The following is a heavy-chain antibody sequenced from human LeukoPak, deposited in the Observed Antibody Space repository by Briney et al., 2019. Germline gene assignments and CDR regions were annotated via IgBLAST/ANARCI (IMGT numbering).Heavy chain of an antibody. CDR1: AYTFTSYD. CDR2: MNPKTANT. Sequence: ASVKVSCKASAYTFTSYDINWVRQATGQGLEWMGWMNPKTANTGYAQKFQGRVTMTWDTSISTAYMEVSSLRSEDTAVYYCARDGGSYFPEYFQHWGQGTLVTVSS. CDR3: ARDGGSYFPEYFQH. D-gene: IGHD1-26*01. J-gene: IGHJ1*01. V-gene: IGHV1-8*01.